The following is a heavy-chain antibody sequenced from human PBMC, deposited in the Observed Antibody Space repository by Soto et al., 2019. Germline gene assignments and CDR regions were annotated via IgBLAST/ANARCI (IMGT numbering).Heavy chain of an antibody. Sequence: ASVKFSCKASGYTFTSYDINWVRQATGQGLEWMGWMNPNSGNTGYAQKFQGRVTMTRNTSISTAYMELSSLRSEDTAVYYCARGPLAVVVAATPRYYYYYYMDVWGKGTTVTVSS. V-gene: IGHV1-8*01. CDR3: ARGPLAVVVAATPRYYYYYYMDV. CDR1: GYTFTSYD. D-gene: IGHD2-15*01. CDR2: MNPNSGNT. J-gene: IGHJ6*03.